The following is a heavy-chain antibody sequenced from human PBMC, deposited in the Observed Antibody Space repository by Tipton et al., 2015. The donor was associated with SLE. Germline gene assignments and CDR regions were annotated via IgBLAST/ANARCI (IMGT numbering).Heavy chain of an antibody. J-gene: IGHJ4*02. D-gene: IGHD4-17*01. Sequence: SLRLSCAASGFTFSSYWMSWVRQAPGKGLEWVANIKQDGSEKYYVDSVKGRFTISRDNAKNSLYLQMNSLRAEDTAVYYCARERTMTTVTLDYWGQGTLVTVSS. CDR2: IKQDGSEK. CDR3: ARERTMTTVTLDY. CDR1: GFTFSSYW. V-gene: IGHV3-7*05.